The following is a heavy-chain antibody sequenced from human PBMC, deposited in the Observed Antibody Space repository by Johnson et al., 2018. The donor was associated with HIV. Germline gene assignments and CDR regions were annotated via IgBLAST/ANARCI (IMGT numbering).Heavy chain of an antibody. CDR1: GFTFSSYA. CDR3: AKDSKWELPDAFDI. CDR2: ISYDGSNK. V-gene: IGHV3-30-3*02. D-gene: IGHD1-26*01. Sequence: QVQLVESGGGLVQPGGSLRLSCAASGFTFSSYAMHWVRQAPGKGLEWVAVISYDGSNKYYADSVKGRFSISRDDSKSTLYLQMSSLRGEDTAVYYCAKDSKWELPDAFDIWGQGTMVTVSS. J-gene: IGHJ3*02.